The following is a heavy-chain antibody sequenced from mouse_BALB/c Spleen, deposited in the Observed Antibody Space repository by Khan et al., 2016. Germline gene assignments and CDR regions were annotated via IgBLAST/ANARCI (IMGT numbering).Heavy chain of an antibody. Sequence: QIELVQSGPELKKPGETVKISCKASGYIFTNYGMNWVKQAPGKGLKWMAWINTYTGEPTYADDFKGRFAFSLETSASTAYLQINNLKNEETATYFCARGQFITTATPAYWGQGTLVTVSA. CDR2: INTYTGEP. D-gene: IGHD1-2*01. V-gene: IGHV9-3-1*01. CDR3: ARGQFITTATPAY. CDR1: GYIFTNYG. J-gene: IGHJ3*01.